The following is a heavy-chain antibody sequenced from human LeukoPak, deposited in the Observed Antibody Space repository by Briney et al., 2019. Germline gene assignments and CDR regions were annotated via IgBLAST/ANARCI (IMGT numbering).Heavy chain of an antibody. CDR3: ARYDTGYSSGWYSDY. Sequence: ASVKVSCKASGYTFTSYGISWVRQAPGQGLEWMGWISAYNGNTNCAQKLQGRVTMTTDTSTSTAYMELRSLRSDDTAVYYCARYDTGYSSGWYSDYWGQGTLVTVSS. D-gene: IGHD6-19*01. CDR1: GYTFTSYG. J-gene: IGHJ4*02. V-gene: IGHV1-18*04. CDR2: ISAYNGNT.